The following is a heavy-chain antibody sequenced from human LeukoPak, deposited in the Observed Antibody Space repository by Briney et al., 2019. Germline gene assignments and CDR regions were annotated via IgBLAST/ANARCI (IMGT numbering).Heavy chain of an antibody. CDR3: ASGGYYYDSSGLTDH. Sequence: PSETLSLTCAVYGGSFSGYYWSWIRQPPGKGLEWIGEINHSGSTNYNPSLKSRVTISVDTSKNQFSLKLSSVTAADTAVYYCASGGYYYDSSGLTDHWGQGTLVTVSS. CDR1: GGSFSGYY. D-gene: IGHD3-22*01. J-gene: IGHJ4*02. V-gene: IGHV4-34*01. CDR2: INHSGST.